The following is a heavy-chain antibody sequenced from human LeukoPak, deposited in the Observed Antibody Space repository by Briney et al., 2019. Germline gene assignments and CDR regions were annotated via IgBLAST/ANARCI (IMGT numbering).Heavy chain of an antibody. CDR2: INSDGSST. CDR3: AKDRGREITFGGVIVYYFDY. Sequence: PGGSLRLSCAASGFTFSSYWMHWVRQAPGKGLVWVSRINSDGSSTSYADSVKGRFTISRDNSKNTLYLQMNSLRAEDTAVYYCAKDRGREITFGGVIVYYFDYWGQGTLVTVSS. J-gene: IGHJ4*02. CDR1: GFTFSSYW. D-gene: IGHD3-16*02. V-gene: IGHV3-74*01.